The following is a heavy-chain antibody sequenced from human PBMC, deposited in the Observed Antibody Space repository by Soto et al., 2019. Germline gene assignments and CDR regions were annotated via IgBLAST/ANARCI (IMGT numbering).Heavy chain of an antibody. J-gene: IGHJ6*03. CDR2: INHSGST. V-gene: IGHV4-34*01. Sequence: SETLSLTCAVYGGSFSGYYWSWIRQPPGKGLEWIGEINHSGSTNYNPSLKSRVTISVDTSKNQFSLKLSSVTAADTAVYYCARVGKGFCSGGSCYNYYYYYYMDVWGKGTTVTVSS. CDR3: ARVGKGFCSGGSCYNYYYYYYMDV. CDR1: GGSFSGYY. D-gene: IGHD2-15*01.